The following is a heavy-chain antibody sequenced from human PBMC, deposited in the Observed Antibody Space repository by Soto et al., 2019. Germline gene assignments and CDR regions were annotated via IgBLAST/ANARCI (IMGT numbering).Heavy chain of an antibody. Sequence: SETLSLTCTVSGGSISSGGYYWSWIRQHPGKGLEWIGYIYYSGSTYYNPSLESRVTISVDTSKNQFPLKLSSVTAADTAVYYCARESPYDILTGYSGSWFDPWGQGTLVTVSS. J-gene: IGHJ5*02. CDR3: ARESPYDILTGYSGSWFDP. CDR2: IYYSGST. D-gene: IGHD3-9*01. CDR1: GGSISSGGYY. V-gene: IGHV4-31*03.